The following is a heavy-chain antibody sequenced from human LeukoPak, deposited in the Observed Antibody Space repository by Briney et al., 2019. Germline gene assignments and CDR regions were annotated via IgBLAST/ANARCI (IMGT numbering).Heavy chain of an antibody. V-gene: IGHV1-8*01. Sequence: ASVKVSCKASGYTFTSYDINWVRQATGQGLEWMGWMNPNSGLTGYAQKFQGRVTMTRNTSISTAYMELSSLISDDTAVYYCARGVGGSYYVSGSQTDNNDYWGQGTLVTVSS. CDR2: MNPNSGLT. D-gene: IGHD1-26*01. J-gene: IGHJ4*02. CDR3: ARGVGGSYYVSGSQTDNNDY. CDR1: GYTFTSYD.